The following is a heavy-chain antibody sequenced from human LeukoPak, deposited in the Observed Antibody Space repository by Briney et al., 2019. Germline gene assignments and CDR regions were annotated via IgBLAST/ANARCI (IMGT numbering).Heavy chain of an antibody. J-gene: IGHJ4*02. D-gene: IGHD3-10*01. CDR2: INHSGST. V-gene: IGHV4-34*01. CDR1: GGSFSGYY. Sequence: SETLSLTCAVYGGSFSGYYWSWIRQPPGKGLEWIGEINHSGSTNYNPSLKSRVTISVDTSKNQFSLKLSSVTAADTAVYYCAVSYYYGSGSDRKFDYWGPGTLVTVSS. CDR3: AVSYYYGSGSDRKFDY.